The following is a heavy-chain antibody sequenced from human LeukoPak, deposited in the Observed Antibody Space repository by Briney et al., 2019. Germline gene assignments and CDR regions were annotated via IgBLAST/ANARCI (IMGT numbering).Heavy chain of an antibody. D-gene: IGHD4-17*01. CDR3: ATDRCFYDYGDRVPKCY. V-gene: IGHV1-24*01. Sequence: ASVKVSCKASGYTFTSYYMHWVRQAPGKGLEWMGGFDPEDGETIYAQKFQGRVTMTEDTSTDTAYMELSSLRSEDTAVYYCATDRCFYDYGDRVPKCYWGQGTLVPVSS. J-gene: IGHJ4*02. CDR1: GYTFTSYY. CDR2: FDPEDGET.